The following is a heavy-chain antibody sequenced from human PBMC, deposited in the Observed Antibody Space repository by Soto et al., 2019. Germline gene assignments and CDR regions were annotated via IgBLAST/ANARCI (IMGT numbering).Heavy chain of an antibody. CDR2: IYYSGIT. V-gene: IGHV4-59*11. CDR3: ARDRRGWFGEPDAFDI. CDR1: GGSISSHY. D-gene: IGHD3-10*01. Sequence: PSETLSLTCTASGGSISSHYWRCIRQPPGKGLEWIGYIYYSGITNYNPSLKSRVTISVDTSKNQFFLKLSSVTAADTALFFCARDRRGWFGEPDAFDIWGLATMVTAS. J-gene: IGHJ3*02.